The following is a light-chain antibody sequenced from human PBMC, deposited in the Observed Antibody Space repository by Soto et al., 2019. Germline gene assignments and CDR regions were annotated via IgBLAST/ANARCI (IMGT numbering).Light chain of an antibody. V-gene: IGLV2-8*01. CDR2: GVS. CDR1: SSDVGSYNL. Sequence: QSALTQPPSASGSPGQSVTNSCTGTSSDVGSYNLVSWHQQHPGKAPKVMIYGVSQRPSGVPDRFSGSKSGNTASLTVSGLQAEDEADYYCSSYAGSSVVFGAGTKVTVL. CDR3: SSYAGSSVV. J-gene: IGLJ2*01.